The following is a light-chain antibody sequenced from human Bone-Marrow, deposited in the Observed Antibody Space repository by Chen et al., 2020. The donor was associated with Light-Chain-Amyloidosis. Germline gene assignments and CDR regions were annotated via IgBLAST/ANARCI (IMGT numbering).Light chain of an antibody. CDR2: AAA. J-gene: IGKJ5*01. CDR1: QSFSSSF. Sequence: EMVLTQPPGTLSLSPGERANPSCRAGQSFSSSFLSWYQQKPGQAPRRLIYAAARRGSGIPDRVKCIESGTHFPLTIPRLEPEDCALYYCPHYGTSPDSFGQGTRLEIK. CDR3: PHYGTSPDS. V-gene: IGKV3-20*01.